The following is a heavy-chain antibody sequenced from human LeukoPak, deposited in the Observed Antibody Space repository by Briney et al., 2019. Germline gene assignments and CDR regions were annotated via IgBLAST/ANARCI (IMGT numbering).Heavy chain of an antibody. CDR3: ARASSWRAFDI. J-gene: IGHJ3*02. V-gene: IGHV4-39*07. Sequence: SETLSLTCTVSGGSISSSSYYWGWIRQPPGKGLEWIGRIYTSGSTNYNPSLKSRVTMSVDTSKNQFSLKLSSVTAADTAVYYCARASSWRAFDIWGQGTMVTVSS. CDR1: GGSISSSSYY. D-gene: IGHD6-13*01. CDR2: IYTSGST.